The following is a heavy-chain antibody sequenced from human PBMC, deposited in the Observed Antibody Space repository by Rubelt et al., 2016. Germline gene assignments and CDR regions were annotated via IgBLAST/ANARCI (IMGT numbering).Heavy chain of an antibody. Sequence: QVQLVQSGAEVKKPGSSVQVSCKASGGTFSSYAISWVRQAPGQGLEWKGRIIPILGIANYARKFQGRVTSTADKSTGTACMELSSLRSDDTAVGYCAGGRSGYYYDYWGQGTLVTVSS. CDR2: IIPILGIA. D-gene: IGHD3-22*01. J-gene: IGHJ4*02. V-gene: IGHV1-69*04. CDR1: GGTFSSYA. CDR3: AGGRSGYYYDY.